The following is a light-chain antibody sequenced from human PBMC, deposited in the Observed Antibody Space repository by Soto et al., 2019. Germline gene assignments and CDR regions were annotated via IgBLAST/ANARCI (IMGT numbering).Light chain of an antibody. CDR2: DTS. V-gene: IGKV3-11*01. Sequence: EVVLTQSPATLSLSPGERATLSCRASQSVSMHLAWYQQKPGQAPRLLIYDTSNRATGIPARFSGSGSGTDFTLTISSLEPEDFAIYYCQQRANWPLTTFGHRTRLEIK. CDR3: QQRANWPLTT. J-gene: IGKJ5*01. CDR1: QSVSMH.